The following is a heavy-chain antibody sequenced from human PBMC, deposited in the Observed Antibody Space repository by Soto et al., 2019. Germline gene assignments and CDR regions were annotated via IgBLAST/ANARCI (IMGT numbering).Heavy chain of an antibody. CDR1: GGSISSYY. CDR3: ARSYRRYCSGGSCYSYYYYYMDV. CDR2: FYYSGST. D-gene: IGHD2-15*01. J-gene: IGHJ6*03. Sequence: SETLSLTCTVSGGSISSYYWSWIRQPPGKGLEWISYFYYSGSTNYNPSLKSRVTISVDTSKNQFSLKLSSVTAADTAVYYCARSYRRYCSGGSCYSYYYYYMDVWGKGTTVTVSS. V-gene: IGHV4-59*01.